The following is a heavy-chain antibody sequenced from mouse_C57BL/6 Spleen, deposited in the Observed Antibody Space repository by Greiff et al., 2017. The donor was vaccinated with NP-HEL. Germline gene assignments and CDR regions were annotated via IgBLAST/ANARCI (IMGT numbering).Heavy chain of an antibody. CDR1: GFSLTSYG. D-gene: IGHD1-1*01. CDR3: AKNFITTVVAEAMDY. Sequence: VQLVESGPGLVQPSQSLSITCTVSGFSLTSYGVHWVRQSPGKGLEWLGVIWRGGSTDYNAAFMSRLSITKDNSKSQVFFKMNSLQADDTAIYYCAKNFITTVVAEAMDYWGQGTSVTVSS. V-gene: IGHV2-5*01. J-gene: IGHJ4*01. CDR2: IWRGGST.